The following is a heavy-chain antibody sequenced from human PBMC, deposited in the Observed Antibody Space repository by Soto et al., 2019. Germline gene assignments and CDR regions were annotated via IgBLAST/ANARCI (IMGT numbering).Heavy chain of an antibody. CDR2: ISSSSSTI. J-gene: IGHJ6*02. CDR3: ARDPIEDIVVVPAAIPYGMDV. Sequence: VGSLRLSCAASGFTFSSYSMNWVRQAPGKGLEWVSYISSSSSTIYYADSVKGRFTISRDNAKNSLYLQMNSLRDEDTAVYYCARDPIEDIVVVPAAIPYGMDVWGQGNTVTVSS. CDR1: GFTFSSYS. D-gene: IGHD2-2*02. V-gene: IGHV3-48*02.